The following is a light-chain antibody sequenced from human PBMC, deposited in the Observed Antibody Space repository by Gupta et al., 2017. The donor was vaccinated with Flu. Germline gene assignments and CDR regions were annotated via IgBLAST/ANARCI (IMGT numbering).Light chain of an antibody. Sequence: QSALTQPASVSGAPGQSITISCTGTRSDVGGYNNVSWYQQHPGKAPKLMIYEVSNRPSGFSNRFSGSKSGNTASLTISGLQAEDETDFFCSSYTSSSTLYVFGTGTKVTVL. V-gene: IGLV2-14*01. J-gene: IGLJ1*01. CDR3: SSYTSSSTLYV. CDR2: EVS. CDR1: RSDVGGYNN.